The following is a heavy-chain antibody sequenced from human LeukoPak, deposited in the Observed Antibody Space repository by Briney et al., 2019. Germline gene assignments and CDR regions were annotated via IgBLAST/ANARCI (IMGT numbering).Heavy chain of an antibody. V-gene: IGHV3-23*01. CDR3: AKGPGYYYYYMDA. Sequence: AGGSLRLSCAASGFTFSSYAMSWVRQAPGKGLEWVSAISGSGGSTYYADSVKGRFTISRDNSKNTLYLQMNSLRAEDTAVYYCAKGPGYYYYYMDAWGKGTTVTVSS. J-gene: IGHJ6*03. D-gene: IGHD1-14*01. CDR2: ISGSGGST. CDR1: GFTFSSYA.